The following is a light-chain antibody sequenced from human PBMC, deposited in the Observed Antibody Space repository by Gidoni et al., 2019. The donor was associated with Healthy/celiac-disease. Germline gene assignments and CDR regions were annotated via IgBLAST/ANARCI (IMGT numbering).Light chain of an antibody. V-gene: IGKV1-39*01. Sequence: DIQMTQSPSSLSASVGDSVTITCRASQSISSYLNWYQQKPGKVPKLLIYAASSLQSGVPSRFSGSGSGKDFTLNISSLQPEDFATYYCQQSYSTLEFTFGPGTKVDIK. CDR3: QQSYSTLEFT. CDR1: QSISSY. J-gene: IGKJ3*01. CDR2: AAS.